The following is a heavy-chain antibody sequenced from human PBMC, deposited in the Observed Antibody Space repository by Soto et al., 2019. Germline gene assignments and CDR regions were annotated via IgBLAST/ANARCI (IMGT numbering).Heavy chain of an antibody. J-gene: IGHJ6*02. V-gene: IGHV3-30*18. CDR2: ISYDGSNI. D-gene: IGHD4-4*01. CDR3: AKDGRDYSNYYYSSVDV. CDR1: GFTFSSYG. Sequence: QVHLVESGGGVVQPGRSLRLACSASGFTFSSYGIEWVRQPPGKGLEWVAVISYDGSNIYYGDSVKGRFTISRDDSRRTVFLQMSSLKPEDTGVYYCAKDGRDYSNYYYSSVDVWGQGTTVTVSS.